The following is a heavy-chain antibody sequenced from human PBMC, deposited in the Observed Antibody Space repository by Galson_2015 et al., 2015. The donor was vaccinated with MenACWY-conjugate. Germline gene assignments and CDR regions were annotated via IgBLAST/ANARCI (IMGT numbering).Heavy chain of an antibody. Sequence: SETLSLTCTVSGGSTWSYYWSWLRQAPGRGLEWIGYISYSGAANFNPSLQSRITMSTDTSKNLFSLNLTSVTAADTAVYYCARLGRSGLGDYHFDYWGQGSLVTVSS. CDR3: ARLGRSGLGDYHFDY. CDR2: ISYSGAA. J-gene: IGHJ4*02. V-gene: IGHV4-59*08. CDR1: GGSTWSYY. D-gene: IGHD3-10*01.